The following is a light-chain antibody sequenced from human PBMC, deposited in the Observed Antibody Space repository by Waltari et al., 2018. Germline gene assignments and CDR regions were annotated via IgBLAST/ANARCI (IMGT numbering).Light chain of an antibody. CDR1: NSYVGGYDH. V-gene: IGLV2-14*01. CDR3: SSYSNIKMYL. CDR2: EVS. Sequence: QSALTQPASVSGSPGQSITIHCTGSNSYVGGYDHVSWYQQHPGKVPKLLIYEVSNRPSGVSNRFFGFKSGITASLIISGLQAEDEADYYCSSYSNIKMYLFGTGTKVSVL. J-gene: IGLJ1*01.